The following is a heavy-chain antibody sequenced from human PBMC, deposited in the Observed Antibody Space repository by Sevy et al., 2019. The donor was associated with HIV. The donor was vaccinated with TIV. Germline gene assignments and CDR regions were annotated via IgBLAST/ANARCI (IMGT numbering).Heavy chain of an antibody. CDR1: GFNFNIYS. D-gene: IGHD2-8*01. V-gene: IGHV3-23*01. Sequence: GGSLRLSCAVSGFNFNIYSMSWVRQAPGKGLEWVSTLSFGCGKINYADSLKGRFIISRDDSQNTLYLQMNSLRAEDTAVYFCAREGCTRPHDYWGQRTLVTVSS. J-gene: IGHJ4*02. CDR3: AREGCTRPHDY. CDR2: LSFGCGKI.